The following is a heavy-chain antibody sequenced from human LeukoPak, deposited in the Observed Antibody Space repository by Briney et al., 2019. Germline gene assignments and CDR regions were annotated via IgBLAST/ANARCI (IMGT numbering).Heavy chain of an antibody. D-gene: IGHD1-26*01. CDR3: SRLASGSYGPLTPFDY. V-gene: IGHV4-59*08. CDR1: GGSISSYY. J-gene: IGHJ4*02. CDR2: IYYSGRT. Sequence: SATLSLTCTASGGSISSYYWSCTRQHPGNGLEWIGAIYYSGRTNYNPSLKTGATISVDTSKKQFSLRLTSVTATDTVVIYSSRLASGSYGPLTPFDYWGQGTLVTVSS.